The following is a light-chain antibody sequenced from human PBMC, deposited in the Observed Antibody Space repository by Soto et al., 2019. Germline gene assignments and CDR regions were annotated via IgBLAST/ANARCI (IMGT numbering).Light chain of an antibody. V-gene: IGLV1-44*01. CDR3: AAWDDSLNGRV. Sequence: QPVLTQPPSASGTPGQRVTISCSGSNSNIGSNTVNWYQQLPGTAPKLLIYYDNLRPSGVPDRISGSKSGTSASLAISGLQSDDGADYYCAAWDDSLNGRVFGTGTKLTVL. J-gene: IGLJ1*01. CDR1: NSNIGSNT. CDR2: YDN.